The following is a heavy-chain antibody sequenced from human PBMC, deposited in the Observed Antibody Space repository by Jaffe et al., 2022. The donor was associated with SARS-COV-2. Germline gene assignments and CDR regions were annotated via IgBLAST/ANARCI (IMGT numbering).Heavy chain of an antibody. J-gene: IGHJ4*02. CDR1: GFTFSSYS. CDR3: AREEGIAAAGRSDY. V-gene: IGHV3-21*01. Sequence: EVQLVESGGGLVKPGGSLRLSCAASGFTFSSYSMNWVRQAPGKGLEWVSSISSSSSYIYYADSVKGRFTISRDNAKNSLYLQMNSLRAEDTAVYYCAREEGIAAAGRSDYWGQGTLVTVSS. CDR2: ISSSSSYI. D-gene: IGHD6-13*01.